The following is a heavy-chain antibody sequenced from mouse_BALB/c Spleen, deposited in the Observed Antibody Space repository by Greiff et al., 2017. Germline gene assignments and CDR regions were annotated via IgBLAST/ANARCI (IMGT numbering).Heavy chain of an antibody. D-gene: IGHD1-2*01. CDR1: GFTFTDYY. CDR3: ARDLHYGPLGYRGV. V-gene: IGHV7-3*02. Sequence: EVQVVESGGGLVQPGGSLRLSCATSGFTFTDYYMSWVRQPPGKALEWLGFIRNKANGYTTEYSASVKGRFTISRDNSQSILYLQMNTLRAEDSATYYCARDLHYGPLGYRGVGGTDTTHSVST. J-gene: IGHJ1*03. CDR2: IRNKANGYTT.